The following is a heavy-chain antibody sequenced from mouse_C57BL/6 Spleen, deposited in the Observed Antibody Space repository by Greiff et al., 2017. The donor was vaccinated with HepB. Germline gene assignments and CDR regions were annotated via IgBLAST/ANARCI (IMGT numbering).Heavy chain of an antibody. CDR2: IDPNSGGN. D-gene: IGHD1-1*02. Sequence: VQLQQPGAELVKPGASVTLSCKASGYTFTSYWMHWVKQRPGRGLEWIGRIDPNSGGNKYNEKFKSKATLTVDKPSSTAYMQLSSLTSEDSAVYYCAYYYAFAYWGQGTLVTVSA. V-gene: IGHV1-72*01. CDR3: AYYYAFAY. CDR1: GYTFTSYW. J-gene: IGHJ3*01.